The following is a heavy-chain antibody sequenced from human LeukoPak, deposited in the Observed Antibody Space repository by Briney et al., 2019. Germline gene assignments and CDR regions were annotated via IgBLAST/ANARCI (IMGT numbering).Heavy chain of an antibody. Sequence: ASEKVSCKASGGTFSSYAISWVRQAPGQGLEWMGGIIPIFGTANYAQKFRGRVTITADESTSTAYMELSSLRSEDTAVYYCAIRYSSGWYYWGQGTLVTVSS. J-gene: IGHJ4*02. CDR2: IIPIFGTA. CDR1: GGTFSSYA. V-gene: IGHV1-69*13. CDR3: AIRYSSGWYY. D-gene: IGHD6-19*01.